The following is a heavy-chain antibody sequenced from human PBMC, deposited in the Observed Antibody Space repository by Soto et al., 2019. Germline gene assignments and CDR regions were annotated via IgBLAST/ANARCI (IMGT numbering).Heavy chain of an antibody. CDR1: GFTVSSTY. D-gene: IGHD2-2*01. J-gene: IGHJ6*02. CDR3: GSTSFPGYYYYGMDV. V-gene: IGHV3-53*02. Sequence: EVQLVETGGGLIQPGGSLRLSCAASGFTVSSTYMSWVRQAPGKGLEWVSVIYSGGSTYYADSVKGRFTIFRDDSKNTLYLQMNSLRAEDTAVHYWGSTSFPGYYYYGMDVWGQGTTVTVSS. CDR2: IYSGGST.